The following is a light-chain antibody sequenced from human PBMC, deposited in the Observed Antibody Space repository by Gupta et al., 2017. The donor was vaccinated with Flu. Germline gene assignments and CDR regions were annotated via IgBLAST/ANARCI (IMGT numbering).Light chain of an antibody. CDR3: LRDTDYPFT. V-gene: IGKV1-16*02. Sequence: DIQMTQSPPSLSASVGDRVTITCRASQGIGTSLAWFQQNPGKVPKPLIYAASVLQGGVPSKSGASEPGADFTLTISILKPKNFPPTSFLRDTDYPFTFGQGTRLEIK. CDR2: AAS. J-gene: IGKJ5*01. CDR1: QGIGTS.